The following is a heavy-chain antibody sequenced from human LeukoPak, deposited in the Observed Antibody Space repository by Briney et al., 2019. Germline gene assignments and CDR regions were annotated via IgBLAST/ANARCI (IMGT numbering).Heavy chain of an antibody. Sequence: GGSLRLSCAASGLTFSSYYMNWVRQAPGKGLEWVSYIGSATFYYADSVKGRFTISRDNAKNSLFLQMNSLRAEDTAVYYCARAVPRGSSYGYYDFWGQGTLVTVSS. D-gene: IGHD5-18*01. CDR3: ARAVPRGSSYGYYDF. J-gene: IGHJ4*02. V-gene: IGHV3-48*01. CDR2: IGSATF. CDR1: GLTFSSYY.